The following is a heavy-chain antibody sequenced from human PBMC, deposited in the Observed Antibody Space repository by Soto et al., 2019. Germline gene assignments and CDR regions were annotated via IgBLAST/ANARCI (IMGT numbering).Heavy chain of an antibody. J-gene: IGHJ4*02. D-gene: IGHD1-26*01. Sequence: EVQLLESGGGLVQPGGSLRLSCAASGFTFSSYAMSWVRQAPGKGLEWVSAISGSGGSTYYADSVKGRFTISRDNSKNTLYLQMNSLRAEDTAVYYCARDYANLGYYFDYWGQGTLVTVSS. CDR3: ARDYANLGYYFDY. CDR2: ISGSGGST. V-gene: IGHV3-23*01. CDR1: GFTFSSYA.